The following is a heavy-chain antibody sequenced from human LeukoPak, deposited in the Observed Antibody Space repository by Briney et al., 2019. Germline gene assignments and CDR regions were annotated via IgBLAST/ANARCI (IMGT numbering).Heavy chain of an antibody. CDR2: IYYSGST. V-gene: IGHV4-30-4*01. CDR1: GGSISSGDYY. J-gene: IGHJ6*04. D-gene: IGHD5-12*01. CDR3: ARGAGYSGYDWYYYYGMDV. Sequence: SQTLSLTCTVSGGSISSGDYYWSWIRPPPGKGLEWIGYIYYSGSTYYNPSLKSRVTISVDTSKNQFSLKLSSVTAADTAVYYCARGAGYSGYDWYYYYGMDVWGKGTTVTVSS.